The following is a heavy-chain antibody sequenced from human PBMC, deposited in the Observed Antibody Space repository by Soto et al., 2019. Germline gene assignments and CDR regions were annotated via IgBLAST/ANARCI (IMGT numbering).Heavy chain of an antibody. CDR3: ARTVHYDILTGYYLAAFDI. CDR1: SGSISSSNW. CDR2: IYHSGST. Sequence: QVQLQESGPGLVKPSGTLSLTCAVSSGSISSSNWWSWVRQPPGKGLECIGEIYHSGSTNYNPSLKSRVTISVDKSKNQFSLKLSSVTAADTAVYYCARTVHYDILTGYYLAAFDIWCQGTMVTVSS. V-gene: IGHV4-4*02. D-gene: IGHD3-9*01. J-gene: IGHJ3*02.